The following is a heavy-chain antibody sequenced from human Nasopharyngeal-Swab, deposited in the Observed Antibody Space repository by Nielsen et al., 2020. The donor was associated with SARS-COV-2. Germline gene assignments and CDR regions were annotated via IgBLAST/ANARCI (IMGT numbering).Heavy chain of an antibody. Sequence: GESLKISFGAFGFPFRSYTMSLVPQAPVRGLELVSAITGRVDATNYAYSVRGRFTISRDNSKSTLYPQMNSLRAEDTTEYFCAKDVVRINGIDVLGKGTTVTVSS. CDR2: ITGRVDAT. J-gene: IGHJ6*04. D-gene: IGHD3-22*01. V-gene: IGHV3-23*01. CDR3: AKDVVRINGIDV. CDR1: GFPFRSYT.